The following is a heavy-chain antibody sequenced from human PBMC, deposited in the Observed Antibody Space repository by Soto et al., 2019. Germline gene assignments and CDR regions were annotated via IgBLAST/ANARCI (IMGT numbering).Heavy chain of an antibody. CDR2: ISGYNGNA. V-gene: IGHV1-18*01. J-gene: IGHJ4*02. CDR3: AREGRYGWYAC. CDR1: GETCSTRG. Sequence: APAEIGRKSCGETCSTRGITWDQKDTGQGLEWMGWISGYNGNAKYAQRFQGRVTMTTDTSTSTVYMDLRSLGSDDSAVYYWAREGRYGWYACWARGTLVPVSS. D-gene: IGHD6-19*01.